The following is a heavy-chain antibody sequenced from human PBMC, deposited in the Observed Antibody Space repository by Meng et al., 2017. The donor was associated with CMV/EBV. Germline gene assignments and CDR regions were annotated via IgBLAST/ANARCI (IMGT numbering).Heavy chain of an antibody. Sequence: GESLKISCAASGFTFSSYAMSWVRQAPGKGLEWVSAISGSGGSTYYADSVKGRFTIPRDNSKNTLYLQTNSLRAEDTDVYYCAKSGELQYYFDYWGQGTLVTVSS. CDR3: AKSGELQYYFDY. CDR2: ISGSGGST. D-gene: IGHD1-26*01. J-gene: IGHJ4*02. CDR1: GFTFSSYA. V-gene: IGHV3-23*01.